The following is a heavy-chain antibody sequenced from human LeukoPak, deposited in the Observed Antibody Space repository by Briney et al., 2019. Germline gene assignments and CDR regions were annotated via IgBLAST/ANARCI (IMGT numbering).Heavy chain of an antibody. CDR2: IKQDGSEK. V-gene: IGHV3-7*01. D-gene: IGHD3-3*01. J-gene: IGHJ6*02. CDR1: GFTFSSYW. Sequence: GGSLRLSCAASGFTFSSYWMSWVRQAPGKGLEWVANIKQDGSEKYYVDSVKGRFTISRDNAKNSLYLQMNSLRAEDTAVYYCARDQYVYYDFWSGSKYGMDVWGQGTTVTVPS. CDR3: ARDQYVYYDFWSGSKYGMDV.